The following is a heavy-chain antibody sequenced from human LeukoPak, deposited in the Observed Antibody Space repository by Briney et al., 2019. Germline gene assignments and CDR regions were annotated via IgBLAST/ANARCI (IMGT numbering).Heavy chain of an antibody. D-gene: IGHD3-16*01. V-gene: IGHV4-38-2*02. CDR1: GYSISSGYY. CDR3: ARDIGNGGVTDH. J-gene: IGHJ4*02. CDR2: IYHDGTT. Sequence: PSETLSLTCSVSGYSISSGYYSAWIRQPPGKGLEWIASIYHDGTTYYNPSLKSRVTQSVDTSKNQFSLKLSAVTAADTPVYYCARDIGNGGVTDHWPQGTLDTVPS.